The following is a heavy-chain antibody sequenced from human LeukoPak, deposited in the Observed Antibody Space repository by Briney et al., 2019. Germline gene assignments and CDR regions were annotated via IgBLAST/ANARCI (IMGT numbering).Heavy chain of an antibody. J-gene: IGHJ3*02. D-gene: IGHD6-6*01. CDR2: ISYDGSSK. Sequence: GGSLRLSCAASGFTFSNFGMHWVRQAPGKGLEWVAVISYDGSSKYYADSVKGRFTISRDNAKNSLYLQVISLRAEDTAVYYCARGPSIAARYDAFDIWGQGKLGPVSS. CDR3: ARGPSIAARYDAFDI. CDR1: GFTFSNFG. V-gene: IGHV3-30*03.